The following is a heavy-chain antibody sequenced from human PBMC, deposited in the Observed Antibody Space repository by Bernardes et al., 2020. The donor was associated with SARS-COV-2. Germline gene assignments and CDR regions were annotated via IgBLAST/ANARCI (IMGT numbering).Heavy chain of an antibody. CDR2: IDVDGGGSSFI. CDR1: GVTFTSSA. D-gene: IGHD1-1*01. J-gene: IGHJ4*02. Sequence: SVKVSCKASGVTFTSSAVQWVRQARGQRLEWIGWIDVDGGGSSFIYYGDSVKGRFTVSRDNAKNTLYLQMNSLRDEDTAIYYCARANRDDDSGLDFWGQGTLVTVSS. V-gene: IGHV1-58*01. CDR3: ARANRDDDSGLDF.